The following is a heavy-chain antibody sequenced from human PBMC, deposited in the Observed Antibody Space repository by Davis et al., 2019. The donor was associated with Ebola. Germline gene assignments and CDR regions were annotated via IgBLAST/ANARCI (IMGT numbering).Heavy chain of an antibody. V-gene: IGHV3-23*01. CDR2: INDSGRSS. CDR3: ARGYSSTWPGDY. CDR1: GFTFSSYA. Sequence: GESLKISCAASGFTFSSYAMDWVRQAPGKGLEWVSSINDSGRSSYYADSVKGRFTISRDNSKNTLSLQMNSLRADDTAVYYCARGYSSTWPGDYWGQGTLVTVSS. J-gene: IGHJ4*02. D-gene: IGHD6-13*01.